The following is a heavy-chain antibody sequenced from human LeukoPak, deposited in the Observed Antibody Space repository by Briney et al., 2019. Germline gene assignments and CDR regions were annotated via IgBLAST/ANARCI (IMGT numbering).Heavy chain of an antibody. V-gene: IGHV1-46*01. J-gene: IGHJ4*02. CDR3: AKNYGSGSYYRWYFDY. CDR1: GYTFTSYY. CDR2: INLSDGIT. D-gene: IGHD3-10*01. Sequence: ASVKVSCKASGYTFTSYYMHWVRQAPGQGLEWMGIINLSDGITTYAQRFQGRVSMTRDTSTSTVYMDLSSLRSDDTAVYYCAKNYGSGSYYRWYFDYWGQGTLVTVSS.